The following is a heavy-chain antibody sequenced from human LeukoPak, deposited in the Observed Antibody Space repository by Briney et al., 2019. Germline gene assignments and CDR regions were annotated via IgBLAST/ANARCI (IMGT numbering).Heavy chain of an antibody. Sequence: GESLQISSKGSGYVFTSYWIGWGRQMPGKGLGWMGIIYPGDSDTRYSPSFQGQVTISADKSITTAYLQWSSLKASDTAMYYCVRGTSGWFYDAFDIWGQGTMVTVSS. V-gene: IGHV5-51*01. CDR2: IYPGDSDT. J-gene: IGHJ3*02. D-gene: IGHD6-19*01. CDR3: VRGTSGWFYDAFDI. CDR1: GYVFTSYW.